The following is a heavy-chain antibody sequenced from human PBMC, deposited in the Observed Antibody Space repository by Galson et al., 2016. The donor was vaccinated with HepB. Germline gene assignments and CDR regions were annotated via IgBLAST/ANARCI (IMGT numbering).Heavy chain of an antibody. CDR2: IYYSGST. V-gene: IGHV4-31*03. Sequence: LSLTCTVSGGSISSHDYYWNWIRQHPGKGLEWIGYIYYSGSTYYNPSLGGRVTMSVDTSKNQFSLKLSSVTAADTAVYYCARDSGNCSSTSCFVNWFDPWGQGTLVTVSS. CDR3: ARDSGNCSSTSCFVNWFDP. J-gene: IGHJ5*02. CDR1: GGSISSHDYY. D-gene: IGHD2-2*01.